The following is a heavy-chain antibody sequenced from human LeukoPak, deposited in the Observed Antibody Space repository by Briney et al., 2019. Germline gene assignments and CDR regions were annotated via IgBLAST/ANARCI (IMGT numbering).Heavy chain of an antibody. CDR3: ARSPMTTVTYFDY. J-gene: IGHJ4*02. Sequence: GESLKISFKGSGSRFTSYWIGWVRPMPGKGVEGMGIIYPGDSHTRYSPSFQGQVTISADKSISTAYLQWSSLKASDTAMYYCARSPMTTVTYFDYWGQGTLVTVSS. CDR2: IYPGDSHT. D-gene: IGHD4-17*01. V-gene: IGHV5-51*01. CDR1: GSRFTSYW.